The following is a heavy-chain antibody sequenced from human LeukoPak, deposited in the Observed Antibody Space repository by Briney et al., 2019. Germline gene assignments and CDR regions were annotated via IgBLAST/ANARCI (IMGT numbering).Heavy chain of an antibody. J-gene: IGHJ6*04. CDR2: ISSSSRST. D-gene: IGHD3-10*02. Sequence: GGSLRLSCAASGFTFSSYSMNWVRQAPGKGLEWVSYISSSSRSTYYADSVKGRFTISRDNAKNSLYLQMNSLRAEDTAVYYCAELGITMIGGVWGKGTTVTISS. CDR3: AELGITMIGGV. V-gene: IGHV3-48*04. CDR1: GFTFSSYS.